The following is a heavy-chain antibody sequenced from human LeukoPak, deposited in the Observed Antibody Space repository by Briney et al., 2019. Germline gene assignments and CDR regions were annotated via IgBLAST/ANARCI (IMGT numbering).Heavy chain of an antibody. Sequence: PGGSLRLSCAASGFILSDHYMDWVRQAPGKGLEWVARTRSKAYSYTTEYAASVKDRFTISRDDSKNSVYLQMNSLNTEDTAVCYCTRGPVTAREFHDWGQGTLVTVSS. CDR2: TRSKAYSYTT. D-gene: IGHD4-17*01. J-gene: IGHJ4*02. CDR1: GFILSDHY. V-gene: IGHV3-72*01. CDR3: TRGPVTAREFHD.